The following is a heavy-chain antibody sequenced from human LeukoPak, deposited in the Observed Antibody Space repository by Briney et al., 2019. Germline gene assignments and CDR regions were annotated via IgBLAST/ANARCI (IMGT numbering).Heavy chain of an antibody. Sequence: ASVKVSCKASGYTFTSYGISWVRQAPGQGLEWRGWISAYNGNTNYAQKLQGRVTMTTDTSTSTAYMELRSLRSDDTAVYYCATVVTDYYYYYMDVWGKGTTVTVSS. V-gene: IGHV1-18*01. CDR1: GYTFTSYG. CDR3: ATVVTDYYYYYMDV. J-gene: IGHJ6*03. CDR2: ISAYNGNT. D-gene: IGHD4-23*01.